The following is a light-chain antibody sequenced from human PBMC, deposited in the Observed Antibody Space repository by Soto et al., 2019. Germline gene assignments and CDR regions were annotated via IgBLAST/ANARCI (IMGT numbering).Light chain of an antibody. CDR1: SGDVGTYNL. V-gene: IGLV2-14*02. J-gene: IGLJ2*01. Sequence: QSALTQPASVSGSPGQSITISCTGTSGDVGTYNLVSWYQKHPGKAPKLVIYEVSNRPSGVSNRFSGSKSGNTASLTISGLQAEDEADYYCSSHTSSNTHVVFGGGTKLTVL. CDR2: EVS. CDR3: SSHTSSNTHVV.